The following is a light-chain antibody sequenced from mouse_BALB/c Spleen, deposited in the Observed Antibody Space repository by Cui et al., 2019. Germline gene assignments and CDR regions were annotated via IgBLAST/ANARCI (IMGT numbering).Light chain of an antibody. CDR3: QQGSSIPLT. V-gene: IGKV4-91*01. J-gene: IGKJ5*01. CDR2: RTS. Sequence: EIVLTHSPTTMAASPGDKITITCSASSSIGSNYLHWYQQKPGFYPKLLIYRTSNLASAVPARFSGRGSGTSYPLTIGTMEAEDVATYYCQQGSSIPLTFGAGTKLELK. CDR1: SSIGSNY.